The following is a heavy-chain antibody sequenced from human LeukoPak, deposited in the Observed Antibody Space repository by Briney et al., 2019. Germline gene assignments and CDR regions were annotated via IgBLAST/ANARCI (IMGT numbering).Heavy chain of an antibody. D-gene: IGHD1-26*01. J-gene: IGHJ4*02. Sequence: ASVKVSCKASGSTFTGCYMHWVRQAPGQGLEWMGWINPNSGGTNYAQKFQGRVTMTRDTSISTAYMELSRLRSDDTAVYDYASRPYSVSYPGSDYWGQGTLVTVSS. CDR1: GSTFTGCY. V-gene: IGHV1-2*02. CDR3: ASRPYSVSYPGSDY. CDR2: INPNSGGT.